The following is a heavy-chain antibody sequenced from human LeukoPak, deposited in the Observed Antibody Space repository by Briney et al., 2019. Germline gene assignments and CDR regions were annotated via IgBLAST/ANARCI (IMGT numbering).Heavy chain of an antibody. CDR3: AIGADAFDI. CDR1: GGSISSYY. V-gene: IGHV4-59*01. CDR2: IYYSRST. Sequence: SETLSLTCTVSGGSISSYYWSWIRQPPGKGLEWIGYIYYSRSTNYNPSLKSRVTISVDTSKNQSSLKLSSVTAADTAVYYCAIGADAFDIWGQGTMVTVSS. J-gene: IGHJ3*02.